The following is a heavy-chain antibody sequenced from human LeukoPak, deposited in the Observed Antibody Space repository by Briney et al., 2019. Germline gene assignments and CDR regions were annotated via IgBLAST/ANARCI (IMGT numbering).Heavy chain of an antibody. V-gene: IGHV3-30*18. CDR2: TLYDGSNK. CDR1: GFTFSNFG. D-gene: IGHD3-3*01. Sequence: GGSLRLSCAASGFTFSNFGMHWVRQAPGKGLEWVAVTLYDGSNKYYADSVKGRFTISRDNSKNTLYLQMNSLRAEDTAVYYCAKEAEYDFWSGYFDYWGQGTLVTVSS. CDR3: AKEAEYDFWSGYFDY. J-gene: IGHJ4*02.